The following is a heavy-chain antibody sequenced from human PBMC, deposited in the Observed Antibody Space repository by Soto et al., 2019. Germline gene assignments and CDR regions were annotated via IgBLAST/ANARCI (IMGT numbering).Heavy chain of an antibody. CDR2: ISSSGSTI. CDR3: AGGAFGDGYGMH. Sequence: PGGSLRLCCAASGFTFSSYEMNWVRQAPGKGLEWVSYISSSGSTIYYADSVKGRFTISRDNAKNSLYLQMNSLRAEDTAVYYCAGGAFGDGYGMHWGQGTLVTVSS. D-gene: IGHD2-21*01. CDR1: GFTFSSYE. V-gene: IGHV3-48*03. J-gene: IGHJ1*01.